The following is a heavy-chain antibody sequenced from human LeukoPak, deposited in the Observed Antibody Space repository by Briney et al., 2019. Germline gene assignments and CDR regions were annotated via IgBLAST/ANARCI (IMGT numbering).Heavy chain of an antibody. Sequence: SETLSLTCTVSGDSISNYYWNWIRQPPGKGLEWIGYIYHSGSTYYNPSLKSRVTISVDRSKNQFSLKLSSVTAADTAVYYCAREVAVRGGDNWFDPWGQGTLVTVSS. J-gene: IGHJ5*02. CDR1: GDSISNYY. D-gene: IGHD3-10*01. CDR3: AREVAVRGGDNWFDP. CDR2: IYHSGST. V-gene: IGHV4-59*12.